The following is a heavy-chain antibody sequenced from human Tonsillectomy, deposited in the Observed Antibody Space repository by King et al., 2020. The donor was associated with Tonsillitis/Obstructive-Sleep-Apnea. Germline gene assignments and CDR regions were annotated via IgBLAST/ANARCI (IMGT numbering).Heavy chain of an antibody. CDR3: ARGPKRGVVISSYYYYMDV. Sequence: HVQLQESGPGLVKPSETLSLTCTVSGGSISSYYWSWIRQPPGKGLERIGYIYYSGSTNYNPSLESRVTISVDTSKNQFSLKLSSVTAADTAVYYCARGPKRGVVISSYYYYMDVWGKGTTVTVSS. J-gene: IGHJ6*03. V-gene: IGHV4-59*01. CDR1: GGSISSYY. CDR2: IYYSGST. D-gene: IGHD3-3*01.